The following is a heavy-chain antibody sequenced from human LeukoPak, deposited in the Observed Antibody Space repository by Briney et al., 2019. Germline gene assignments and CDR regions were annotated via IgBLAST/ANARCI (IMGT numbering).Heavy chain of an antibody. Sequence: SQTLSLTCAISGDTVSSNSAAWNWIRQSPSRGLEWLERTYYRSKWYNDYAISVKSRITINPDTSKNQFSLQLNSVTPEDTAVYYCARKYSSSWYDALDIWGQGTMVTVSS. J-gene: IGHJ3*02. V-gene: IGHV6-1*01. CDR3: ARKYSSSWYDALDI. CDR1: GDTVSSNSAA. CDR2: TYYRSKWYN. D-gene: IGHD6-13*01.